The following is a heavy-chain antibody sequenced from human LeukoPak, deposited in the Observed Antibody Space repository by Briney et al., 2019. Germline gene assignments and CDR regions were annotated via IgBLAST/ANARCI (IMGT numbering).Heavy chain of an antibody. CDR2: INHRGST. D-gene: IGHD3-22*01. CDR3: ARSVSGSGYKLDY. V-gene: IGHV4-34*01. J-gene: IGHJ4*02. CDR1: GGSFSGYY. Sequence: PSETLSLTCAVYGGSFSGYYWTWIRQPPRKGLEWIGEINHRGSTNYNPSLKSRVTISVDTSKNQFSLKLSSVTAADTAVYYCARSVSGSGYKLDYWDQGTLDTVSS.